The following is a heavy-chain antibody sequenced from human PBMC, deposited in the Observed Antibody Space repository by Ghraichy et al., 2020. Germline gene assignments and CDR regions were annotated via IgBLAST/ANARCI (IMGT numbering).Heavy chain of an antibody. Sequence: SETLSLTCTVSGGSISSYYWSWIRQPPGKGLEWIGYIYYSGSTNYNPSLKSRVTISVDTSKNQFSPKLSSVTAADTAVYYCAREASGRGWFDPWGQGTLVTVSS. V-gene: IGHV4-59*01. CDR2: IYYSGST. J-gene: IGHJ5*02. CDR3: AREASGRGWFDP. CDR1: GGSISSYY. D-gene: IGHD6-25*01.